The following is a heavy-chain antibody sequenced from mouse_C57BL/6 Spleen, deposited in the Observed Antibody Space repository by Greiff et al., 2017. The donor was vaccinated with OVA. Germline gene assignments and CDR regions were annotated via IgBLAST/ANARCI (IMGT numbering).Heavy chain of an antibody. J-gene: IGHJ1*03. CDR2: IYPGNSDT. Sequence: VQLQQSGTVLARPGASVKMSCKTSGYTFTSYWMHWVKQRPGQGLEWIGAIYPGNSDTSYNQKFKGKAKLTAVTSASTAYMELSSLTNEDSAVYYCTLTVVATRYFDVWGTGTTVTVSS. V-gene: IGHV1-5*01. D-gene: IGHD1-1*01. CDR1: GYTFTSYW. CDR3: TLTVVATRYFDV.